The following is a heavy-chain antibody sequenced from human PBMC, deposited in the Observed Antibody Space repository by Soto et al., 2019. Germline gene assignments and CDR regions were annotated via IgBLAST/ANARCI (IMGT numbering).Heavy chain of an antibody. CDR2: ISAHNGNT. D-gene: IGHD6-6*01. Sequence: GASVKISCKASGYTFTSDGISWVRQAHGQGVGWMGWISAHNGNTNYAQKLQGRVTMTTDTSTSTAYLELRRLRSDETAVDYCARDWAARLGANWFDCWGQGTLVTAPQ. CDR3: ARDWAARLGANWFDC. V-gene: IGHV1-18*04. CDR1: GYTFTSDG. J-gene: IGHJ5*01.